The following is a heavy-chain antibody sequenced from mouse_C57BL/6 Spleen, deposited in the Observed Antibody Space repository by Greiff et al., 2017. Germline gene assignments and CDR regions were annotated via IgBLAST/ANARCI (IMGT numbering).Heavy chain of an antibody. J-gene: IGHJ3*01. D-gene: IGHD2-3*01. CDR2: IHPSDSDT. V-gene: IGHV1-74*01. CDR1: GYTFTSYW. Sequence: QVHVKQPGAELVKPGASVKVSCKASGYTFTSYWMHWVKQRPGQGLEWIGRIHPSDSDTNYNQKFKGKATLTVDKSSSTAYMQLSSLTSEDSAVYYCAIEEGYDGYYWFAYWGQGTLVTVSA. CDR3: AIEEGYDGYYWFAY.